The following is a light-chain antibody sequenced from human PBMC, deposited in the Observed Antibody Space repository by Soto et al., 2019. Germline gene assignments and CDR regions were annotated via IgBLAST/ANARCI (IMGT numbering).Light chain of an antibody. CDR2: KAS. J-gene: IGKJ1*01. Sequence: DIQVTQSPSSLSASLGDRVTITCRASQSIGVYLAWYQQRSGVAPKLLIYKASSLESGVPSRFSGSGSGTEFTLTISSLQPDDLGTYYCQQYNSYWTWTFGQGTKVDIK. CDR3: QQYNSYWTWT. CDR1: QSIGVY. V-gene: IGKV1-5*03.